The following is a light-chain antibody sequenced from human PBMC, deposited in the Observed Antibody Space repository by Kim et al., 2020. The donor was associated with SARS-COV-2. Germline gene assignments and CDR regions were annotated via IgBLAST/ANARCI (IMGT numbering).Light chain of an antibody. V-gene: IGKV1-5*03. CDR1: QTIGSW. CDR2: QAS. J-gene: IGKJ1*01. CDR3: QNYASDST. Sequence: DIQMTQSPSTLSASIGDRVTITCRASQTIGSWLAWYKQKPGKAPELLIFQASNLETGVPSRFSGGGSGTEFTLTISSLQPDDFATYYCQNYASDSTFGQGTKVDIK.